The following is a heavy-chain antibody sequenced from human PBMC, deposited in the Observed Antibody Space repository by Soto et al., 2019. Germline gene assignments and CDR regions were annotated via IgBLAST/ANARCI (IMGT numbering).Heavy chain of an antibody. Sequence: QVQLVQSGAEVKKPGSSVKVSCKASGGTFSSYAISWVQQAPGQGLEWMGGIIPIFGTANYAQKFQGRVTITADESTSTAYMELSSLRSEDTAVYYCASSMDSSEYYYDSSGYYPRDYWGQGTLVTVSS. J-gene: IGHJ4*02. D-gene: IGHD3-22*01. CDR2: IIPIFGTA. CDR3: ASSMDSSEYYYDSSGYYPRDY. V-gene: IGHV1-69*01. CDR1: GGTFSSYA.